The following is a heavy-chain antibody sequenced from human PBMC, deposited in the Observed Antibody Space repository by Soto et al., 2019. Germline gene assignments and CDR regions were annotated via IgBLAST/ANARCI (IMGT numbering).Heavy chain of an antibody. CDR1: GFSVTSNY. D-gene: IGHD3-16*01. CDR3: VKEFKGAFDY. CDR2: IFTGGTT. J-gene: IGHJ4*02. V-gene: IGHV3-53*01. Sequence: QAGGSLRLSCAASGFSVTSNYMSWVRQAPGKGLEWVSVIFTGGTTDYADSVKGRFTMSRDISRNTLYLQMNSLRAEDTAVYFCVKEFKGAFDYWGQGTLVTSPQ.